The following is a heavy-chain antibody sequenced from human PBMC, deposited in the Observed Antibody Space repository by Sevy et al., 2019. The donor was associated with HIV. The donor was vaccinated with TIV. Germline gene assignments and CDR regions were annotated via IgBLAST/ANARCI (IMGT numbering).Heavy chain of an antibody. CDR3: AKAGYSSSWYMIDP. CDR1: GFTFSSYV. D-gene: IGHD6-13*01. CDR2: ISGSGGST. Sequence: GGSQRLSCAASGFTFSSYVMSWVRQAPGKGLEWVSAISGSGGSTYYADSVKGRFTISRDNSKNTLYLQMNSLRAEDTAVYYCAKAGYSSSWYMIDPWGQGTLVTVSS. J-gene: IGHJ5*02. V-gene: IGHV3-23*01.